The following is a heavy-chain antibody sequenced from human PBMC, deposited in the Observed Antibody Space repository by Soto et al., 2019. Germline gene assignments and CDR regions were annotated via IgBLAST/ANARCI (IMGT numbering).Heavy chain of an antibody. CDR1: GLNFRSYS. J-gene: IGHJ4*02. D-gene: IGHD2-8*01. Sequence: GGSKILSCAAAGLNFRSYSMSWVRQAPGKGLEWVSAISGSGGSTYYADSVKGRFTISRDNSKNTLYLQMNSLRAEDTAVYYCADYCTNGVCYDYWGQGTLVTVSS. V-gene: IGHV3-23*01. CDR3: ADYCTNGVCYDY. CDR2: ISGSGGST.